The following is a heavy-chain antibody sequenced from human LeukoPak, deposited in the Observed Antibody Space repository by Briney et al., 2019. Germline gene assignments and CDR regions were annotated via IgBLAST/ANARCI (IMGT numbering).Heavy chain of an antibody. V-gene: IGHV1-18*01. CDR1: GYAFTSYG. D-gene: IGHD6-6*01. CDR3: ARADFIAAKNWFDP. CDR2: IIAYNGNT. Sequence: GAALQISSQGAGYAFTSYGISWVRRAPGQGREWMGWIIAYNGNTNYAQKLQGRVTMTTDTSTSTAYMELRSLRSDDTAVYYCARADFIAAKNWFDPWGQGALVTVSS. J-gene: IGHJ5*02.